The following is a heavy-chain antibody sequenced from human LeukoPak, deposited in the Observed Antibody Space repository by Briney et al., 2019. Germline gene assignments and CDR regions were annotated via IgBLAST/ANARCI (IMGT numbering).Heavy chain of an antibody. Sequence: SETLSLTCTVSGGSISSGGYYWSWIRQHPGKGLEWIGYIYYSGSTYYNPSLKSRVTISVDTSKNQFSLKLSSVTAADTAVYYSARGRVRYSSSSKYYFDYWGQGTLVTVSS. J-gene: IGHJ4*02. CDR3: ARGRVRYSSSSKYYFDY. CDR2: IYYSGST. D-gene: IGHD6-6*01. V-gene: IGHV4-31*03. CDR1: GGSISSGGYY.